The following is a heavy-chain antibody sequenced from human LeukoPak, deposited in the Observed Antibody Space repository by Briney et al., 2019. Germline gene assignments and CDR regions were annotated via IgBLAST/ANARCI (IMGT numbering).Heavy chain of an antibody. CDR1: GFTFTNYA. D-gene: IGHD4-17*01. CDR2: IRSGGDGT. J-gene: IGHJ3*02. V-gene: IGHV3-23*01. CDR3: ARDPNGDYVGAFEM. Sequence: GGSLRLSCAASGFTFTNYATIWVRQAPGRGLEWVSAIRSGGDGTLYADSVKGRFTISRDNSKNTLFLQMNNMRAEDTAVYYCARDPNGDYVGAFEMWGPGTKVTVS.